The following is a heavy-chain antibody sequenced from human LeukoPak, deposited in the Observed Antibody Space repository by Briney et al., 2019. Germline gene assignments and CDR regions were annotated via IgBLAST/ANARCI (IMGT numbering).Heavy chain of an antibody. J-gene: IGHJ6*03. V-gene: IGHV3-23*01. CDR3: AKFQGATYYNWHMDV. D-gene: IGHD1-20*01. CDR1: GFSFSNFA. CDR2: LSGSGGNT. Sequence: GGSLTLSCAVSGFSFSNFAMSWVRQAPGKWLEWDSGLSGSGGNTYYADSVKGRFTISRDNSNNTLYLQMNSLTADDTAVYYCAKFQGATYYNWHMDVWGKGTTVTVSS.